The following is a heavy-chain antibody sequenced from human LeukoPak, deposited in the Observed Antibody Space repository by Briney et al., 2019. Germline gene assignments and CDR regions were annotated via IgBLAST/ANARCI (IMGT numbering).Heavy chain of an antibody. J-gene: IGHJ4*02. CDR1: GYSITSSSW. CDR3: ARKENFYYYFDY. Sequence: SETLSLTCAVSGYSITSSSWWGWIRQPPGKGLEWIGYIYHSGTTYYNPSLQSRVTMSVDTSKNQFSLKLSSVTAVDTAVSYCARKENFYYYFDYWGQGTLVTVSS. D-gene: IGHD3-3*01. CDR2: IYHSGTT. V-gene: IGHV4-28*01.